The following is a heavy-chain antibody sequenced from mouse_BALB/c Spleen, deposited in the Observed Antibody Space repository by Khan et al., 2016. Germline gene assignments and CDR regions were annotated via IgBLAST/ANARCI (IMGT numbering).Heavy chain of an antibody. J-gene: IGHJ4*01. Sequence: QIQLVQSGPELKKPGETVKISCKASGYTFTDYSMHWVKQAPGKGLKWMGWINTETGEPTYADDFKGRFAFSLETSASTAYLQINNLKNEDTATDFCARERGEAMDYWGQGTSVTVSA. V-gene: IGHV9-2-1*01. CDR3: ARERGEAMDY. CDR1: GYTFTDYS. CDR2: INTETGEP.